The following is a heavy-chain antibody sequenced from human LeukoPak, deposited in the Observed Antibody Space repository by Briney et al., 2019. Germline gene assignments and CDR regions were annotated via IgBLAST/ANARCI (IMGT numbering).Heavy chain of an antibody. Sequence: SVKVSCKASGGTFSSYAISWVRQAPGQGLEWMGGIIPIFGTANYAQKFQGRVTITAEESTSTAYMELSSLRSEDTAVYYCAVGLSSGYCIIDYWGQGTLVTVSS. V-gene: IGHV1-69*01. J-gene: IGHJ4*02. CDR2: IIPIFGTA. CDR3: AVGLSSGYCIIDY. CDR1: GGTFSSYA. D-gene: IGHD3-22*01.